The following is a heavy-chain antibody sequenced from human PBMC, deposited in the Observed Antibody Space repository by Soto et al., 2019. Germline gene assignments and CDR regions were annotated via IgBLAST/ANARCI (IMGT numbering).Heavy chain of an antibody. CDR3: AKVLAYDFWSGYRFDY. CDR1: GFTFSSYA. Sequence: HPGGSLRLSCAASGFTFSSYAMSWVRQAPGKGLEWVSAISGSGGSTYYADSVKGRFTISRDNSKNTLYLQMNSLRAEDTAVYYCAKVLAYDFWSGYRFDYWGQGTLVTVSS. V-gene: IGHV3-23*01. D-gene: IGHD3-3*01. CDR2: ISGSGGST. J-gene: IGHJ4*02.